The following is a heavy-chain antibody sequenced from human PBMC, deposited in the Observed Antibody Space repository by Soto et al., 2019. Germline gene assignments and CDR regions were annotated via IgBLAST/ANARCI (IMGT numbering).Heavy chain of an antibody. CDR1: GYSFSYNC. Sequence: GESLKISCSASGYSFSYNCIALVRQMPGKGLEWMGLIYPGASDTRYSPSFQGQVTISVDESINTAYLQWSGLKASDTAMYYCARQEAHYFDYWGQGTLVTVSS. CDR3: ARQEAHYFDY. J-gene: IGHJ4*02. CDR2: IYPGASDT. V-gene: IGHV5-51*01.